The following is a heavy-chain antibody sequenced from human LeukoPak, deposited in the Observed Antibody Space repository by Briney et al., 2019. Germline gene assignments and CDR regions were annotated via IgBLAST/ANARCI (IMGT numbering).Heavy chain of an antibody. D-gene: IGHD5-12*01. Sequence: PGGSLRLSCAASGFTFSSYAMSWVRQAPGKGLEWVSEISGSGGITYYADSVEGRFTISRDNSKNTLYLQMNSLRAEDTAVYYCARHNNAYDWDYWGQGTLVTVSS. CDR2: ISGSGGIT. J-gene: IGHJ4*02. V-gene: IGHV3-23*01. CDR1: GFTFSSYA. CDR3: ARHNNAYDWDY.